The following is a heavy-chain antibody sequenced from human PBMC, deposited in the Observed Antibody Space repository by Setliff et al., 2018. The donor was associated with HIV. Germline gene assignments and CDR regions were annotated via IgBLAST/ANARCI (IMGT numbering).Heavy chain of an antibody. V-gene: IGHV3-23*01. Sequence: GGSLRLSCAASGFTFSTYPMSWVRQAPGKGLEWVSGISGSGGSTYYADSVKGRFTISRDNSKNTLYLQMNSLRAEDTAVYYCAKDVLRGGSYFDYWGQGTLVTVSS. CDR3: AKDVLRGGSYFDY. CDR2: ISGSGGST. D-gene: IGHD1-26*01. CDR1: GFTFSTYP. J-gene: IGHJ4*02.